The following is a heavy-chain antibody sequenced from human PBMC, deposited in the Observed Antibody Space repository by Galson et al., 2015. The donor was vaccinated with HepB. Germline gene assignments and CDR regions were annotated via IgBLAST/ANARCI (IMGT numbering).Heavy chain of an antibody. V-gene: IGHV3-72*01. Sequence: SLRLSCAASGFTFGDHSMDWVRQTPGKGLEWVGRIRNKRTRFATEYAASVRGRFTISRDDSNNVLYLQLSSVKVDDTAVYFCVREWGSSPAGPHWFSPWGQGTRVTVSS. CDR3: VREWGSSPAGPHWFSP. CDR2: IRNKRTRFAT. D-gene: IGHD3-16*01. CDR1: GFTFGDHS. J-gene: IGHJ5*02.